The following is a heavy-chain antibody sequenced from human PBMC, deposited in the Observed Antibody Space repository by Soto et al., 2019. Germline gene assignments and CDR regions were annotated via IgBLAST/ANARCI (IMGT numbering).Heavy chain of an antibody. J-gene: IGHJ6*02. CDR3: AGGGYSGYDSYYYYGMDV. CDR1: GGSISSGDYY. V-gene: IGHV4-30-4*01. CDR2: IYYSGST. D-gene: IGHD5-12*01. Sequence: LSLTCTVSGGSISSGDYYWSWIRQPPGKGLEWIGYIYYSGSTYYNPSLKSRVTISVDTSKNQFSLKLSSVTAADTAVYYCAGGGYSGYDSYYYYGMDVWGQGTTVTVSS.